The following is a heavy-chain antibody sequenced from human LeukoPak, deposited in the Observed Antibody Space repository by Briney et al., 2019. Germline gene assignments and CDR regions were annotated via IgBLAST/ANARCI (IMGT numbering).Heavy chain of an antibody. CDR2: ISGSGGST. J-gene: IGHJ4*02. CDR1: GFTFSSYA. CDR3: ASGASGWLLLPHFDY. Sequence: GGSLRLSCAASGFTFSSYAMSWVRQAPGKGLEWVSAISGSGGSTYYADSVKGRFTISRDNAKNSLYLQMNSLRAEDTAVYYCASGASGWLLLPHFDYWGQGTLVTVSS. V-gene: IGHV3-23*01. D-gene: IGHD3-22*01.